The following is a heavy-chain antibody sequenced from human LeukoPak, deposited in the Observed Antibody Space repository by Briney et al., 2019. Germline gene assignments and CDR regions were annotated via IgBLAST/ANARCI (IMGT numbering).Heavy chain of an antibody. V-gene: IGHV4-59*01. D-gene: IGHD2/OR15-2a*01. CDR2: IYYSEST. Sequence: SETLSLTCTVSGDSISNYYWSWIRQRPGKGLEWIGYIYYSESTNYNPSLKSRVTISTDTSKSQFSLNLRSVTAEDTGIYYCARGRCRNSGCRPYFDYWGQGTQVTVSS. CDR3: ARGRCRNSGCRPYFDY. CDR1: GDSISNYY. J-gene: IGHJ4*02.